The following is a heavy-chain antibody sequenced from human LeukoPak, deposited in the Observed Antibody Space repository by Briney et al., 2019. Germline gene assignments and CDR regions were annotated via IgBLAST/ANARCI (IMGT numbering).Heavy chain of an antibody. CDR3: TSLSISWAGNDY. V-gene: IGHV4-34*01. CDR1: GGSFGGYY. J-gene: IGHJ4*02. Sequence: SETLTLTCALYGGSFGGYYWSWIRQPPGKGLEWIGEINHGGRTNYNPSLKSRVTISVDTSKTQFSLKLSSVTAADTAVYYCTSLSISWAGNDYWGQGTLVTVSS. CDR2: INHGGRT. D-gene: IGHD6-13*01.